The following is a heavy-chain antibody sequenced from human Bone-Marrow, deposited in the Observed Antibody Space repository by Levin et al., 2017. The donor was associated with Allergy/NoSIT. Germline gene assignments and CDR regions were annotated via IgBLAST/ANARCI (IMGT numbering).Heavy chain of an antibody. CDR2: IYSGGNT. D-gene: IGHD6-13*01. J-gene: IGHJ4*02. CDR3: ASKTPGIGHS. V-gene: IGHV3-53*01. Sequence: GGSLRLSCAASGFTVSNNYMKWVRQAPGKGLEWVSLIYSGGNTFYADSVRGRFTISRDNSKNTLYLQMNSLRAEDTAVYYCASKTPGIGHSWGQGTLVTVSS. CDR1: GFTVSNNY.